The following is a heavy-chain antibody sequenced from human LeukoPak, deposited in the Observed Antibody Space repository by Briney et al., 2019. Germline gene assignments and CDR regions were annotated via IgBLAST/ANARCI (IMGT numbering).Heavy chain of an antibody. CDR1: GFTFSSYW. J-gene: IGHJ4*02. CDR2: INSDGSST. CDR3: AKGLVPAAIRVVDY. D-gene: IGHD2-2*01. V-gene: IGHV3-74*01. Sequence: GGSLRLSCAASGFTFSSYWMHWVRQAPGKGLVWVSRINSDGSSTSYADSVKGRFTISRDNSQNTLYLQVNSLRAEDTAVYYCAKGLVPAAIRVVDYWGQGTLVTVSS.